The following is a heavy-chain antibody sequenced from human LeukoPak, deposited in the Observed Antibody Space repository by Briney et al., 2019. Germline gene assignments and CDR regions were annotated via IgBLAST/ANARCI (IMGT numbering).Heavy chain of an antibody. Sequence: GGSLRLSCATSGFTSHSYAMSWVRQAPGKGLEWVSTIGASGGTIYYADSVKGRFTISRDNSKNTLYLQMNSLRAEDTAVYYCAKRYSSGWFYFDFGGQGTLVTVSS. CDR1: GFTSHSYA. CDR2: IGASGGTI. V-gene: IGHV3-23*01. D-gene: IGHD6-19*01. J-gene: IGHJ4*02. CDR3: AKRYSSGWFYFDF.